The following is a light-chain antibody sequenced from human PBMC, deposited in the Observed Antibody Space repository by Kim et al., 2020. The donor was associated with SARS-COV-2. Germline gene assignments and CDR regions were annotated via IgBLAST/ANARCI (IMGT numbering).Light chain of an antibody. CDR1: SGHRSYA. Sequence: SVKITDTRRSGHRSYAIEWHQQQPEKGPRYLMKLNSDGSHSKGDGVPDRFSGSSSGAERYLTISSLQSEDEADYYCQTWGTGIWVFGGGTQLTVL. CDR2: LNSDGSH. V-gene: IGLV4-69*01. J-gene: IGLJ3*02. CDR3: QTWGTGIWV.